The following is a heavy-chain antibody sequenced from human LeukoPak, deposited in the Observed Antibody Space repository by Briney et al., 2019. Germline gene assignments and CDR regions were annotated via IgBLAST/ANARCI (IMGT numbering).Heavy chain of an antibody. CDR2: ISSSSSYI. CDR1: GFTFSSYS. Sequence: GGSLRPSCAASGFTFSSYSMNWVRQAPGKGLEWVSSISSSSSYIYYADSVKGRFTISRDNAKNTLYLQMNSLRAEDTAVYYCARVGEEYYDILTGYQNWGQGTLVTVSS. V-gene: IGHV3-21*01. CDR3: ARVGEEYYDILTGYQN. J-gene: IGHJ4*02. D-gene: IGHD3-9*01.